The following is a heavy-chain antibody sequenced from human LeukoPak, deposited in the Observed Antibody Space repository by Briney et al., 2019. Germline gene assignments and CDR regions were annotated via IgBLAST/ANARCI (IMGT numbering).Heavy chain of an antibody. CDR3: AREPFRGVTRWFDP. Sequence: GESLKISCETSGYTFTGYYMHWVRQAPGQGLEWMGWINPNSGGTNYAQKFQGRVTMTRDTSISTAYMELSRLRSDDTAVYYCAREPFRGVTRWFDPWGQGTLVTVSS. CDR1: GYTFTGYY. V-gene: IGHV1-2*02. D-gene: IGHD3-10*01. J-gene: IGHJ5*02. CDR2: INPNSGGT.